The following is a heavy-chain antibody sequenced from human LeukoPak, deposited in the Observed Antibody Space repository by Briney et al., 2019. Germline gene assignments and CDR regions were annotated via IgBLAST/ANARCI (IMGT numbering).Heavy chain of an antibody. CDR3: ARMGIYFDY. Sequence: GASVKLSCEASGYTFSSYWMSWVRQAPGQGLEWVGNINQDGSEKNYVDSVKGRFTISRDNAKNSLYLQMNSLRAEDTAVYYCARMGIYFDYWGQGTLVTVSS. J-gene: IGHJ4*02. V-gene: IGHV3-7*01. CDR2: INQDGSEK. D-gene: IGHD7-27*01. CDR1: GYTFSSYW.